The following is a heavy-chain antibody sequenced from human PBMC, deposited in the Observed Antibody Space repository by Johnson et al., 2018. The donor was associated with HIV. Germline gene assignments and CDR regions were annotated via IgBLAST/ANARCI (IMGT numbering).Heavy chain of an antibody. Sequence: MQLVESGGGLVQPGGSLRLSCAASGFTFSDYYMTWIRQAPGKGLEWVSYINNNASSVYYADSVKGRFTISRDNAKNSLYLQMNSLRAEDTAVYYCARDITPHKEGDAFDIWGQGTMVTVSS. D-gene: IGHD1-14*01. CDR3: ARDITPHKEGDAFDI. V-gene: IGHV3-11*04. CDR2: INNNASSV. CDR1: GFTFSDYY. J-gene: IGHJ3*02.